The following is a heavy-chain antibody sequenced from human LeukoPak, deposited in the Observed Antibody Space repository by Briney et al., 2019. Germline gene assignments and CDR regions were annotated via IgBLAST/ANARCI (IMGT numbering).Heavy chain of an antibody. D-gene: IGHD2-2*01. CDR3: ARDPRIMYCSSTSCLNDAFDI. CDR1: GGSISSGGYY. CDR2: IYHSGST. Sequence: PSETLSLTCTVSGGSISSGGYYWSWIRQPPGKGLEWIGYIYHSGSTYYNPSLKSRVTISVDRSKNQFSLKLSSVTAADTAVYYCARDPRIMYCSSTSCLNDAFDIWGQGTMVTVPS. V-gene: IGHV4-30-2*01. J-gene: IGHJ3*02.